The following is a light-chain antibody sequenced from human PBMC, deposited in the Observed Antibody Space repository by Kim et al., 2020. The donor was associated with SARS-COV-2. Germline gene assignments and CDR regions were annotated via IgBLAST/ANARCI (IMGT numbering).Light chain of an antibody. CDR2: GRD. CDR1: SLRTFS. CDR3: HSRDNSGNHLQWV. V-gene: IGLV3-19*01. J-gene: IGLJ3*02. Sequence: GQTVNITCQGDSLRTFSASWYQQKPGQAPLLVIYGRDKRPSGIPDRFSGSSSGDTASLTITGAQAEDEADYYCHSRDNSGNHLQWVFGGGTQLTVL.